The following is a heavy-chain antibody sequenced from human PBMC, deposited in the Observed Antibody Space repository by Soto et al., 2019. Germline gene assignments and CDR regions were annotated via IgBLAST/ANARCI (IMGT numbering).Heavy chain of an antibody. CDR2: IIPIFGTA. CDR1: GGTFSSYA. CDR3: ARVSASIYYVMDV. V-gene: IGHV1-69*13. Sequence: SVKVSCKASGGTFSSYAISWVRQAPGQGLEWMGGIIPIFGTANYAQKFKGRVTITADESTSTAYMELSSLRSEDTAVYYCARVSASIYYVMDVWGQGTTVTVSS. J-gene: IGHJ6*02.